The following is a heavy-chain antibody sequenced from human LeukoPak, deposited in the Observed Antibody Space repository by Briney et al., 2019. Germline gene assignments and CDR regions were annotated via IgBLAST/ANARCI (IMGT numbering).Heavy chain of an antibody. Sequence: GGSLRLSCAASGFLFSTYSMNWVRQAPGKGLEWLSSISDTSSYRSYSDSVKGRFTISSDNAKNSLYLQMHSLRAGDTVLYYCGRDFSTWQGEAFDIWGQGTMVIVSS. CDR3: GRDFSTWQGEAFDI. CDR2: ISDTSSYR. J-gene: IGHJ3*02. V-gene: IGHV3-21*01. CDR1: GFLFSTYS. D-gene: IGHD6-13*01.